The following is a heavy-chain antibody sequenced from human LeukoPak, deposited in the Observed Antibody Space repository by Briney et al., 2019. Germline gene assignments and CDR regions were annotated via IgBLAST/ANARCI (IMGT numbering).Heavy chain of an antibody. V-gene: IGHV4-34*01. CDR1: GGSFSGYY. D-gene: IGHD3-10*01. CDR3: ARPYYGSGSYPNHYYYYMDV. CDR2: INHRGST. Sequence: SETLSLTCAVYGGSFSGYYWSWIRQPPGKGLEWIGEINHRGSTNYNPSLKSRVTISVDTSKNQFSLKLSSVTAADTAVYCCARPYYGSGSYPNHYYYYMDVWGKGTTVTISS. J-gene: IGHJ6*03.